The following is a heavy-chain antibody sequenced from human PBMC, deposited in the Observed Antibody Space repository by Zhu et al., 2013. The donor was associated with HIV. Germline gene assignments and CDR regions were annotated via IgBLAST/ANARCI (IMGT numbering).Heavy chain of an antibody. V-gene: IGHV4-39*07. D-gene: IGHD2-21*02. Sequence: QVQLQESGPGLVRPSETLSLTCTVSGGSISSSTYYWGWIRQTPGKGLEWIGSIYYRGNTYYNPSLKSRVTISVDTSNNQFSLKLSSVTAADTAVYYCARGAVVVTATPFDYWGQGTLVTVSS. CDR2: IYYRGNT. CDR1: GGSISSSTYY. CDR3: ARGAVVVTATPFDY. J-gene: IGHJ4*02.